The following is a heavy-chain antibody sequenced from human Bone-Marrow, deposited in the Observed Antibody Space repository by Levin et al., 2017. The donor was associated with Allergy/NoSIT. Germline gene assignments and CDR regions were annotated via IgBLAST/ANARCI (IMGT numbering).Heavy chain of an antibody. J-gene: IGHJ4*02. Sequence: SVKVSCKASGGTFSSYAISWVRQAPGQGLEWMGGIIPIFGTANYAQKFQGRVTITADESTSTAYMELSSLRSEDTAVYYCARAHLAVASPGYFDYWGQGTLVTVSS. V-gene: IGHV1-69*13. D-gene: IGHD6-19*01. CDR1: GGTFSSYA. CDR2: IIPIFGTA. CDR3: ARAHLAVASPGYFDY.